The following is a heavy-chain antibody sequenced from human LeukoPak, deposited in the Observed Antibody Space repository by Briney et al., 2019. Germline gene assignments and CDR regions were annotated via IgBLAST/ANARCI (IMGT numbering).Heavy chain of an antibody. CDR3: ARVTYYDFWSGPYYYYYYMDV. V-gene: IGHV3-33*01. CDR1: GFTFSNYG. CDR2: VWSDGSTK. Sequence: SGRSLRLSCAASGFTFSNYGMHWVRQTPGMGLEWVAVVWSDGSTKYYADSVKGRFTISRDNSKNTVYLQMNSLRAGDSAVYYCARVTYYDFWSGPYYYYYYMDVWGKGTTVTVSS. D-gene: IGHD3-3*01. J-gene: IGHJ6*03.